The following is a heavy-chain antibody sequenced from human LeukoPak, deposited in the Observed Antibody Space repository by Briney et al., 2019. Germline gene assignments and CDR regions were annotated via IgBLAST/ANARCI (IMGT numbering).Heavy chain of an antibody. J-gene: IGHJ4*02. CDR2: ISYDGSNK. CDR1: GFTFSSYA. V-gene: IGHV3-30*04. CDR3: ARDGGDIVVVVAASTGSGYFDY. D-gene: IGHD2-15*01. Sequence: PGRSLRLSCAASGFTFSSYAMHWVRQAPGKGLEWVAVISYDGSNKYYADSVKGRFTISRDNSKNTLYLQMNSLRAEGTAVYYCARDGGDIVVVVAASTGSGYFDYWGQGTLVTVSS.